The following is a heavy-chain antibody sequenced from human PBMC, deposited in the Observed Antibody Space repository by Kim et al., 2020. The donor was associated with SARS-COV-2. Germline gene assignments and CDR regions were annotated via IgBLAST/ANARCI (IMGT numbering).Heavy chain of an antibody. CDR1: GYTFTSYY. CDR3: ARVEGRWSRGDAFDI. V-gene: IGHV1-46*01. J-gene: IGHJ3*02. D-gene: IGHD2-15*01. CDR2: INPSGGST. Sequence: ASVKVSCKASGYTFTSYYMHWVRQAPGQGLEWMGIINPSGGSTSYAQKFQGRVTMTRDTSTSTVYMELSSLRSEDTAVYYCARVEGRWSRGDAFDIWGQGTMVTVSS.